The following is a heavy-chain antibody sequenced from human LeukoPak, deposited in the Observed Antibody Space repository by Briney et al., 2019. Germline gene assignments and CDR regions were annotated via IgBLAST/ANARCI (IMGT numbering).Heavy chain of an antibody. CDR1: GGSISSSSYY. J-gene: IGHJ4*02. CDR3: ARVVVAATTFDY. V-gene: IGHV4-39*01. D-gene: IGHD2-15*01. CDR2: IYYSGST. Sequence: PSATLSLTCTVSGGSISSSSYYWGWIRQPPGKGPEWIGSIYYSGSTYYNPSLKSRVTISVDTSKNQFSLKLSSVTAADMAVYYCARVVVAATTFDYWGQGTLVTVSS.